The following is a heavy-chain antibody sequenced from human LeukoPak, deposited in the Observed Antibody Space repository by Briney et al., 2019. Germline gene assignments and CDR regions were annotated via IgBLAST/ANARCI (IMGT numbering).Heavy chain of an antibody. CDR2: ISYDGSNK. V-gene: IGHV3-30*18. CDR3: AKDRSYGLDY. J-gene: IGHJ4*02. CDR1: GFTFSRHG. D-gene: IGHD5-18*01. Sequence: GGSLRLSCAASGFTFSRHGMHWVRQAPGKGLEWVAVISYDGSNKYYADSVKGRFTISRDNSKNTLYLQMNSLRAEDTAVYYCAKDRSYGLDYWGQGTLVTVSS.